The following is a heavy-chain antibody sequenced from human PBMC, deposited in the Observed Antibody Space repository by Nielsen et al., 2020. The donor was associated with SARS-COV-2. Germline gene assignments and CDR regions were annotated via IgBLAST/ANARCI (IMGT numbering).Heavy chain of an antibody. V-gene: IGHV4-59*12. CDR1: GGSISSYY. D-gene: IGHD2-15*01. CDR3: TRDTGYTSGWSDF. Sequence: SETLSLTCTVSGGSISSYYWSWIRQPPGKGLEWIGNIYYSGTTYYNPSLKSRAAISIDTSKSQFSLEVSFVTAADSAVYYCTRDTGYTSGWSDFWGQGTLVTVSS. CDR2: IYYSGTT. J-gene: IGHJ5*01.